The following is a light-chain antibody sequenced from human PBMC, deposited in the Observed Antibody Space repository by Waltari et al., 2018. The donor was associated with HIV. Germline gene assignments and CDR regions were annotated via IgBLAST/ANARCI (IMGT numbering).Light chain of an antibody. CDR1: ETVDKW. Sequence: DIQLTQSPSTLSAFTGDRVNITCRASETVDKWLAWYQQKPGEAHKLLIYMASTLQHGVPSRFSGSGSGTEFTLTISSLQPDDSATYFCHQYTDYSTYSFGQGTKLEI. CDR3: HQYTDYSTYS. V-gene: IGKV1-5*03. CDR2: MAS. J-gene: IGKJ2*03.